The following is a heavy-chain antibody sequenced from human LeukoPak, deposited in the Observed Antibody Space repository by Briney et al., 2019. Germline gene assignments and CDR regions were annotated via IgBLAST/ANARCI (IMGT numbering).Heavy chain of an antibody. CDR3: AADPSKPRMGASYLDS. J-gene: IGHJ4*02. V-gene: IGHV1-58*01. D-gene: IGHD3-16*01. CDR1: GFTSTNFA. Sequence: EASVKVSCKASGFTSTNFAVQWVRQARGQRLEWIGWIIVGSGATKCAQDFQERVTITRDLSTSTLYMELRSLTSEDTAFYYCAADPSKPRMGASYLDSWGQGTLVTVS. CDR2: IIVGSGAT.